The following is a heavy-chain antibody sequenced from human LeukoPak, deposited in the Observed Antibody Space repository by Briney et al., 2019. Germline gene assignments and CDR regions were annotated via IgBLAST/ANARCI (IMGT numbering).Heavy chain of an antibody. CDR1: GGSISSYH. J-gene: IGHJ4*02. Sequence: SETLSLTCTVSGGSISSYHWSWIRQPPGKGLEWIGYIYYSGSTNYNPSLKSRVTISVDTSKNQFSLKLSSVTAADTAVYYCARVTGYMIEDYFDSWGQGTLVTVSS. D-gene: IGHD3-22*01. V-gene: IGHV4-59*01. CDR3: ARVTGYMIEDYFDS. CDR2: IYYSGST.